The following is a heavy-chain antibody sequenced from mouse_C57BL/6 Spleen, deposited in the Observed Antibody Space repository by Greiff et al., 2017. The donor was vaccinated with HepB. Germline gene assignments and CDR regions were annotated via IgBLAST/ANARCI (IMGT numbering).Heavy chain of an antibody. CDR1: GFTFSSYA. CDR2: ISSGGDYI. D-gene: IGHD2-5*01. J-gene: IGHJ4*01. Sequence: EVQLQESGEGLVKPGGSLKLSCAASGFTFSSYAMSWVRQTPEKRLEWVAYISSGGDYIYYADTVKGRFTISRDNARNTLYLQMSSLKSEDTAMYYCTRDGAYYSNFYYAMDYWGQGTSVTVSS. CDR3: TRDGAYYSNFYYAMDY. V-gene: IGHV5-9-1*02.